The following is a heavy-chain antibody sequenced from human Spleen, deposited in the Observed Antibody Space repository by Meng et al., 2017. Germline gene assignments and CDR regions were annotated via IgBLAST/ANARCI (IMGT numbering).Heavy chain of an antibody. CDR3: AVFSSGWGPFDC. Sequence: QVQLQQSGPGLVEPSGTLSLTCAVSGGSNSSSNWWSWVRQPPGKGLEWIGEIYHLGSTNYNPSLKSRVTISVDKSKTQFSLKVTSVTAADTAVYYCAVFSSGWGPFDCWGQGTLVTVSS. J-gene: IGHJ4*01. V-gene: IGHV4-4*02. CDR1: GGSNSSSNW. CDR2: IYHLGST. D-gene: IGHD6-19*01.